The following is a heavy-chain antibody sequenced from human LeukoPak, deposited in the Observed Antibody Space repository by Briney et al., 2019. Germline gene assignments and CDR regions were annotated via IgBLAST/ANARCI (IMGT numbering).Heavy chain of an antibody. CDR1: GGSISSGGYY. CDR3: ARETPQEVVAATRAGGYHFDF. Sequence: SQTLTLTCTVSGGSISSGGYYWSWIRQPPGKGLEWIGYIYHSGSTYYNPSPKSRVTISVDTSKNQFSLKLTSVTAADTAVYYCARETPQEVVAATRAGGYHFDFWGQGTLVTVSS. V-gene: IGHV4-30-2*01. J-gene: IGHJ4*02. CDR2: IYHSGST. D-gene: IGHD2-15*01.